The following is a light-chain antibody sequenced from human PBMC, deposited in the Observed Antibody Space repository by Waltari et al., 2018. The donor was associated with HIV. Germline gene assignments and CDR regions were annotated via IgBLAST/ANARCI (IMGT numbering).Light chain of an antibody. CDR1: QSVSSN. V-gene: IGKV3-15*01. J-gene: IGKJ1*01. CDR2: GAS. CDR3: QQYNNWPRT. Sequence: EIVLTQSPVSLSLSPGERATLSCRASQSVSSNLAWYQQKPGQAPSLLLYGASTRATGIPARFSGSVSGTEFTLTIDSLQPDDFTLYYCQQYNNWPRTFGQGTKVEI.